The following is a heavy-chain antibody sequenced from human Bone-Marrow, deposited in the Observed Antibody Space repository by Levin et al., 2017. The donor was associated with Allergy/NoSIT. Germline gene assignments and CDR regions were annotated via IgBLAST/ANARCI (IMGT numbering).Heavy chain of an antibody. D-gene: IGHD4-23*01. V-gene: IGHV4-30-4*01. CDR3: ARDTSRAFYGGNSGVLNYYYYYGMDV. CDR2: IYYSGST. CDR1: GGSISSGDYY. J-gene: IGHJ6*02. Sequence: NPSETLSLTCTVSGGSISSGDYYWSWIRQPPGKGLEWIGYIYYSGSTYYNPSLKSRVTISVDTSKNQFSLKLSSVTAADTAVYYCARDTSRAFYGGNSGVLNYYYYYGMDVWGQGTTVTVSS.